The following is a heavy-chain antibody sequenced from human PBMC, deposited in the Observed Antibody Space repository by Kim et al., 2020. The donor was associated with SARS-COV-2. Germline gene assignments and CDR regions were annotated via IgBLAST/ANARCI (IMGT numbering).Heavy chain of an antibody. Sequence: SVKVSCKASGGTFSSYAISWVRQAPGQGLEWMGGIIPIFGTANYAQKFQGRVTITADESTSTAYMELSSLRSEDTAVYYCARGSRGYCSGGSCYDYFDYWGQGTLVTVSS. CDR1: GGTFSSYA. V-gene: IGHV1-69*13. D-gene: IGHD2-15*01. CDR3: ARGSRGYCSGGSCYDYFDY. CDR2: IIPIFGTA. J-gene: IGHJ4*02.